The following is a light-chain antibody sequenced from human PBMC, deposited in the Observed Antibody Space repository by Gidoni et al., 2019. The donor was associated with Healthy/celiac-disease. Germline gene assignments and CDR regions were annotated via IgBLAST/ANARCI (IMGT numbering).Light chain of an antibody. J-gene: IGKJ3*01. CDR2: AAS. CDR3: QQYANLPFT. V-gene: IGKV1-33*01. CDR1: QDISYY. Sequence: IQMTQAPSSLSASVGDRVTSTCQASQDISYYLNWYQQKPGKAPNLLTYAASHLETGVPSSFSGSGPGTDCTFTISSLQPEDIATDYCQQYANLPFTFGPGTKVEIK.